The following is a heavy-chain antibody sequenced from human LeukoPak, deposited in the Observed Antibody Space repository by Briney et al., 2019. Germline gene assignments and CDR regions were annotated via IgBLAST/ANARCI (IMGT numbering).Heavy chain of an antibody. Sequence: SETLSLTCDVSGGSISNTNWWSWVRQPPGQGLEWIGEVSLAGQTNYNPSLNGRVTMSLDESSNQLSLKLSSVTAADTAVYYCASAEMATTSFDYWGQGTLVTVSS. CDR1: GGSISNTNW. CDR3: ASAEMATTSFDY. V-gene: IGHV4-4*02. D-gene: IGHD5-24*01. CDR2: VSLAGQT. J-gene: IGHJ4*02.